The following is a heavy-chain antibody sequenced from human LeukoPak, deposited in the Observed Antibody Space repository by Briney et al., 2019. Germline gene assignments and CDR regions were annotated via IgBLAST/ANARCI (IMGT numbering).Heavy chain of an antibody. Sequence: PSETLSLTCTVSGGAISSYYWSWIRQPPGKGLEWFGNIYYSGITTYNPSLESRVTISVDTSKNQFSLSLSSVTAADTAVYYCAAGFEVSYEIFNAFALWGQGRLVTVSS. CDR1: GGAISSYY. J-gene: IGHJ3*01. V-gene: IGHV4-59*12. D-gene: IGHD2/OR15-2a*01. CDR3: AAGFEVSYEIFNAFAL. CDR2: IYYSGIT.